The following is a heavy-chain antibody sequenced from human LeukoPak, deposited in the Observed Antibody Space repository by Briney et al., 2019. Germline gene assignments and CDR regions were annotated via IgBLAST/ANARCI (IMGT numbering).Heavy chain of an antibody. V-gene: IGHV1-2*07. CDR3: ARDRPPQLVRPFDY. Sequence: GASVKVSCKASGYIFTGYYMHWVRQAPGQGLEWMGWIKPNSGGTNYAHKFQGRVTMTRDTSIRTAYTELSRLRSDDTAVYYCARDRPPQLVRPFDYWGQGTLVTVSS. J-gene: IGHJ4*02. CDR2: IKPNSGGT. D-gene: IGHD6-13*01. CDR1: GYIFTGYY.